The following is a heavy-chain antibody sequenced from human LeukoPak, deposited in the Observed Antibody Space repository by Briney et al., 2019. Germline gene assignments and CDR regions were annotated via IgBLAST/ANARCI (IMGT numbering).Heavy chain of an antibody. CDR1: GFTFDDYA. V-gene: IGHV3-9*03. Sequence: GGSLRLSCAASGFTFDDYAMHWVRQAPGKGLEWVSGISWNSGSIGYADSVKGRFTISRDNAKNSLYLQMNSLRAEDMALYYCAEDANAGTGGYMDVWGKGTTVTVSS. CDR2: ISWNSGSI. CDR3: AEDANAGTGGYMDV. D-gene: IGHD6-13*01. J-gene: IGHJ6*03.